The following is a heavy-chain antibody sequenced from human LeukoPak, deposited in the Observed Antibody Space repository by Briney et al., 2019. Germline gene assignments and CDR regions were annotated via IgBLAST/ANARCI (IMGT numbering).Heavy chain of an antibody. Sequence: PSETLSLTCTVSGDSINNYYWSWVRQPPGKGLEWIGYVYYSGSTSGSTNYTPSLRSRVTISVDTSKNQFSLKLNSVTAADTAVYYCARGGLAVDYWGQGTLVTVSS. CDR2: VYYSGSTSGST. CDR3: ARGGLAVDY. V-gene: IGHV4-59*01. CDR1: GDSINNYY. D-gene: IGHD5/OR15-5a*01. J-gene: IGHJ4*02.